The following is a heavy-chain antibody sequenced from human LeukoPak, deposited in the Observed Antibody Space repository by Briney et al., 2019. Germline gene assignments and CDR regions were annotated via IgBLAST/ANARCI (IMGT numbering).Heavy chain of an antibody. D-gene: IGHD2-21*01. Sequence: PGGSLRLSCAASGFTFSHYWMSWVRQAPGRGLEWVANIKPDGSQKDYVDFVKGRFTISRDNAKNSLYLQMDSLRSEDTAVYFCAREDVWAFDIWGQGTMVTVSS. CDR2: IKPDGSQK. V-gene: IGHV3-7*01. CDR3: AREDVWAFDI. J-gene: IGHJ3*02. CDR1: GFTFSHYW.